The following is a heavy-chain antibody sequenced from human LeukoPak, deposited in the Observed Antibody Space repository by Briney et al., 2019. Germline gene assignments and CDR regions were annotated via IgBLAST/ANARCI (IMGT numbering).Heavy chain of an antibody. CDR3: ARAEAWYSYGYESPHSY. V-gene: IGHV1-3*01. Sequence: ASVNVSCKASGYTFTRYAMHWVRQAPGQRLEWMGWINAGNGNTKYSQKFQGRVTITRDTSASTAYMELSSLRSEDTAVYYCARAEAWYSYGYESPHSYWGQGTLVTVSS. CDR2: INAGNGNT. CDR1: GYTFTRYA. D-gene: IGHD5-18*01. J-gene: IGHJ4*02.